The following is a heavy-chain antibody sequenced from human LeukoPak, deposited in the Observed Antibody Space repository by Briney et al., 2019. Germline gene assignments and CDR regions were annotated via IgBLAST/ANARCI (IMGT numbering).Heavy chain of an antibody. Sequence: SETLSLTCTVSGGSISSGSYYWSWIRQPAGKGLEWIGRIYTSGSTNYNPSLKSRVTISVDTSKNRFSLKLSSVTAADTAVYYCARDTLYWFDPWGQGTLVTVSS. J-gene: IGHJ5*02. CDR1: GGSISSGSYY. CDR2: IYTSGST. V-gene: IGHV4-61*02. CDR3: ARDTLYWFDP.